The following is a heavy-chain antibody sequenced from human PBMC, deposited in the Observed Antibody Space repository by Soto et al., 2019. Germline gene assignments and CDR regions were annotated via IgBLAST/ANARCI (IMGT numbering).Heavy chain of an antibody. Sequence: SQTLSLTCAISGDSVSSNSAAWNWIRQSPSRGLEWLGRTYYRSKWYNDYAVSVKSRITINPDTSKNQFSLQLNSVTPEDTAVYYCAREEYDFWSGYGYYYYGMDVWGQGTTVTLSS. CDR3: AREEYDFWSGYGYYYYGMDV. CDR1: GDSVSSNSAA. V-gene: IGHV6-1*01. CDR2: TYYRSKWYN. J-gene: IGHJ6*02. D-gene: IGHD3-3*01.